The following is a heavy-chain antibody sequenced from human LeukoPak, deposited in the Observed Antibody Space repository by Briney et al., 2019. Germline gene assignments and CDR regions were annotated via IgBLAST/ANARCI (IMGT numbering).Heavy chain of an antibody. CDR1: SGSISSTTYY. D-gene: IGHD6-19*01. CDR3: ARVAVHDAFDI. J-gene: IGHJ3*02. Sequence: SETLSLTCTVSSGSISSTTYYWPSIRQPPGKGLERVGTICYSGTTYYNPALKSRVTISIDRSKNQFSLKMTSVTAADTAFFYCARVAVHDAFDIWGQGTMVTVSS. CDR2: ICYSGTT. V-gene: IGHV4-39*07.